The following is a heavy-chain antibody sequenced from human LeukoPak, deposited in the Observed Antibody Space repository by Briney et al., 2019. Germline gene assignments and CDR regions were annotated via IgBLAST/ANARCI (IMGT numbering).Heavy chain of an antibody. D-gene: IGHD6-19*01. V-gene: IGHV3-21*01. J-gene: IGHJ6*02. CDR2: ISSSSSYI. CDR3: ARDRVAGPYYYYGMDV. CDR1: GFTFSSYS. Sequence: GGSLRLSCAASGFTFSSYSMNWVRQAPGKGLEWVSSISSSSSYIYYADSVKGRFTISRDNAKNSLYLQMNSLRAEDTAVYYCARDRVAGPYYYYGMDVWGQGTTVTVSS.